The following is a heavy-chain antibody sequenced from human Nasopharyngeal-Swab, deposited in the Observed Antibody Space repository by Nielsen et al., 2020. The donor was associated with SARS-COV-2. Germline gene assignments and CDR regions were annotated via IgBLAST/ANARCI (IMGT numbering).Heavy chain of an antibody. CDR3: ARGCYDSIR. J-gene: IGHJ4*02. CDR2: ASSDGRNK. Sequence: GGSLRLSCAASGFSFSSYAMHWVRQAPGKGLEWVAVASSDGRNKYYADSVKGRFTVSRDNSKNTLYLQMNSLRAEDTAVYYCARGCYDSIRWGQGTLVTVSS. CDR1: GFSFSSYA. D-gene: IGHD3-22*01. V-gene: IGHV3-30*14.